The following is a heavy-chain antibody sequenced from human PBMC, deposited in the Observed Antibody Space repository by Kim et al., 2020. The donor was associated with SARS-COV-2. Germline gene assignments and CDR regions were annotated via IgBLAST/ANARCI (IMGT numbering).Heavy chain of an antibody. V-gene: IGHV3-23*01. CDR1: GFRFTDHA. Sequence: GGSLRLSCATSGFRFTDHAMSWVRQAQGRGLVWVATISGGGGSTFYADSVEGRFTISRDESENTLLLQMNSLRVEDTAGYYCAKDQRDYDVLTAYLYF. D-gene: IGHD3-9*01. CDR2: ISGGGGST. J-gene: IGHJ2*01. CDR3: AKDQRDYDVLTAYLYF.